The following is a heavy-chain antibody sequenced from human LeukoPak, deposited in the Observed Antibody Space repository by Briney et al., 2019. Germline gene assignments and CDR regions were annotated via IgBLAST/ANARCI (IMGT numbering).Heavy chain of an antibody. J-gene: IGHJ4*02. V-gene: IGHV4-4*08. CDR1: GGSFSGYY. CDR2: IYSSGST. Sequence: SETLSLTCAVYGGSFSGYYWSWIRQPPGKGLEWIGRIYSSGSTNYNPSLKSRVTISVDTSKNQFSLKLSSVTAADTAVYYCARGGYCGGDCYFYYWGQGTLVTVSS. D-gene: IGHD2-21*02. CDR3: ARGGYCGGDCYFYY.